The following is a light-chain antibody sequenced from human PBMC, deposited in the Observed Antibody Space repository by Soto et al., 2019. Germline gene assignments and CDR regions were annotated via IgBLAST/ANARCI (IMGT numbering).Light chain of an antibody. CDR2: GAS. CDR1: QSVSSN. CDR3: QQYNNRRT. Sequence: EIVMTQSPATLSVPPGERATLSCRASQSVSSNLAWYQQRPGQAPRLLIYGASTRATGIPARFSGSGSGTEFTLTISSLQSEDFAVYYCQQYNNRRTFGQGTKVEIK. V-gene: IGKV3-15*01. J-gene: IGKJ1*01.